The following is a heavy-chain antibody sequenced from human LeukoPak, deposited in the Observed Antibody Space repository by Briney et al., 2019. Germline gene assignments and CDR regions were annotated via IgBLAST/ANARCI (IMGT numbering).Heavy chain of an antibody. V-gene: IGHV3-30*18. CDR3: AKDRPPECSSTSCFAEYFQH. D-gene: IGHD2-2*01. J-gene: IGHJ1*01. Sequence: PGGSLRLSCAASGFTFSSYGMHWVRQAPGKRLEWVAVISYDGSNKYYADSVKGRFTISRDNSKNTLYLQMNSLRAEDTAVYYCAKDRPPECSSTSCFAEYFQHWGQGTLVTVSS. CDR2: ISYDGSNK. CDR1: GFTFSSYG.